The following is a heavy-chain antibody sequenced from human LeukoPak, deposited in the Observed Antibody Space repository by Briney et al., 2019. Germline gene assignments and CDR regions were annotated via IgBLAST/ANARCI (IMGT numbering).Heavy chain of an antibody. CDR1: GFTFSTYA. J-gene: IGHJ4*02. Sequence: GGSLRLSCAASGFTFSTYAMYWVRHPPGKRLEWVSIIGNNGGGIHYADSVRGRFTISRDNSKNALYLQVNSLRVEDTAVYYCAIDPNWGTHSWGQGVLVTVSS. CDR3: AIDPNWGTHS. D-gene: IGHD7-27*01. CDR2: IGNNGGGI. V-gene: IGHV3-23*01.